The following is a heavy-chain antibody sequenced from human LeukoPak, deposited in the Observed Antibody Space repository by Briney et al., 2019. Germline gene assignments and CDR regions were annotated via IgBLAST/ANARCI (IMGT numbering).Heavy chain of an antibody. CDR1: GVTFSGYW. V-gene: IGHV3-74*01. J-gene: IGHJ4*02. Sequence: GGSLRLSCAASGVTFSGYWMHWVRQAPRKGLVWVSRITSDGSITTYADSVKGRFTISRDNAKNTLYLQMNSLRAEDTAVYYCARDRVYCGSTSCYAYYFDYWGQGTLVTVSS. CDR3: ARDRVYCGSTSCYAYYFDY. D-gene: IGHD2-2*01. CDR2: ITSDGSIT.